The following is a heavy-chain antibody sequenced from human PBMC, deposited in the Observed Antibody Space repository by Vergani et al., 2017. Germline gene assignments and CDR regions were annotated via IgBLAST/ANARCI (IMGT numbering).Heavy chain of an antibody. Sequence: QVQLQESGPGLVKPSETLSLTCTVSGGSISSYYWSWIRQPPGKGLEWIGYIYYSGSTNYNPSLKSRVTISVDTSKNQVSLKLSSVTAADTAVYYCARGAYDSVAPRSYYYYGMDVWGQGTTVTVSS. V-gene: IGHV4-59*01. D-gene: IGHD3-16*01. J-gene: IGHJ6*02. CDR3: ARGAYDSVAPRSYYYYGMDV. CDR1: GGSISSYY. CDR2: IYYSGST.